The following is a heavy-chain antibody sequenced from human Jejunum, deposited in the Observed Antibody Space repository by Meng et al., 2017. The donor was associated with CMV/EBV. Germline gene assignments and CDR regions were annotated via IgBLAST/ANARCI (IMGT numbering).Heavy chain of an antibody. Sequence: SCAVSAFTFSDYAMSWVRQAPGKGLEWVSGIDHGGGKTFYADSVRGRFTISRDNSKNTLYLQMSSLRADDTAVYYCAKDWIARSFDYWGRGTLVTVSS. J-gene: IGHJ4*02. CDR3: AKDWIARSFDY. CDR1: AFTFSDYA. D-gene: IGHD2-2*03. V-gene: IGHV3-23*01. CDR2: IDHGGGKT.